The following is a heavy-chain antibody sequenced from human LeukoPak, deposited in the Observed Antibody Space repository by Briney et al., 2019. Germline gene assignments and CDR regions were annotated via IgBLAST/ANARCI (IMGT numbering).Heavy chain of an antibody. CDR2: ISSSGSTI. V-gene: IGHV3-11*01. J-gene: IGHJ4*02. Sequence: GGSLRLSCAASGFTFSDHYMSWLRQAPGKGLEWVSYISSSGSTIYYADSVKGRFTISRDNAKNSLYLQMNSLRAEDTAVYYCARDVGSNDLYYWGQGTLVTVSS. CDR3: ARDVGSNDLYY. CDR1: GFTFSDHY. D-gene: IGHD1-26*01.